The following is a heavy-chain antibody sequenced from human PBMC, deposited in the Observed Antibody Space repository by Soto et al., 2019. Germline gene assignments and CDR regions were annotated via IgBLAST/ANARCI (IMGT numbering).Heavy chain of an antibody. D-gene: IGHD6-19*01. CDR2: IFQSGST. CDR3: ARGRGRYSSGWSWFDP. Sequence: QVQLQESGPGLVEPSGTLSLTCGVSGGTIRSPDWWTWVRQPPGKGLEWIGEIFQSGSTNYTPSLEIRVTISVDKSKNQFSLTLTSVTAADTAVYFCARGRGRYSSGWSWFDPWGQGILVTVSS. CDR1: GGTIRSPDW. J-gene: IGHJ5*02. V-gene: IGHV4-4*02.